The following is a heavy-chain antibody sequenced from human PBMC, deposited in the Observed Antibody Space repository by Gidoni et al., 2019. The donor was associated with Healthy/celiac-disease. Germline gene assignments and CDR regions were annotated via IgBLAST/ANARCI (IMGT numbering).Heavy chain of an antibody. D-gene: IGHD3-16*02. Sequence: QVQLQESGPGLVKPSATPSLPRPVSGGSISSYYWSWIRQPPGKGLEWIGYIYYSGSTNYNPSLKSRVIISVDTSKNQFSLKLSSVTAADTAVYYCARIVPPGAFDIWGQGTMVTVSS. CDR1: GGSISSYY. V-gene: IGHV4-59*08. CDR3: ARIVPPGAFDI. J-gene: IGHJ3*02. CDR2: IYYSGST.